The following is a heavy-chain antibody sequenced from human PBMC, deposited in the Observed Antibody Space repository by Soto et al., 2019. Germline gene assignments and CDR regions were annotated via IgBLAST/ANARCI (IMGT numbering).Heavy chain of an antibody. Sequence: SVKVSCKASGGTFSSYAISWVRQAPGQGLEWMGGIIPIFGTANYAQKFQGRVTITADESTSTAYMELSSLRSEDTAVYYCARTSGSYNWFDPWGQGTLVTVSS. D-gene: IGHD1-26*01. CDR1: GGTFSSYA. CDR3: ARTSGSYNWFDP. CDR2: IIPIFGTA. V-gene: IGHV1-69*13. J-gene: IGHJ5*02.